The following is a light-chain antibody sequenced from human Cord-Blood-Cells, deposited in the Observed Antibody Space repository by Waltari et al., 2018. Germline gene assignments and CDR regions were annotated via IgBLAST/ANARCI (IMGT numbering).Light chain of an antibody. Sequence: DIVMTQSLDSLAVSLGERATINCKSSQSVLYSSNNKNYLAWYQQKPGQPPKLRIYWASTRESGVPDRFSGSESGTDFTLTISSLQADDVAVYYCQQDYSTPPTFGQGTKVEIK. CDR3: QQDYSTPPT. CDR1: QSVLYSSNNKNY. V-gene: IGKV4-1*01. CDR2: WAS. J-gene: IGKJ1*01.